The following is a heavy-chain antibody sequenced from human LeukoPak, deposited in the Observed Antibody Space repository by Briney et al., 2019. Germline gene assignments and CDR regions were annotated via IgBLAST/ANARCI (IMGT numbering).Heavy chain of an antibody. V-gene: IGHV3-21*01. CDR2: ITTTFYT. Sequence: GGSLRLSCAASGFTFSSYSFNWVRQVPGKGLEWVSSITTTFYTYYTDSVKGRFTISRDNAKNSLYLQMISLRAEDTAVYYCAKRGVVIRVILVGFHKEAYYFDSWGQGALVTVSS. CDR1: GFTFSSYS. CDR3: AKRGVVIRVILVGFHKEAYYFDS. J-gene: IGHJ4*02. D-gene: IGHD3-22*01.